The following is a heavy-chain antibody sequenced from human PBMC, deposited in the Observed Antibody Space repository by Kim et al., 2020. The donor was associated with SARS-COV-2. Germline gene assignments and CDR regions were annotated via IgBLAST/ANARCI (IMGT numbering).Heavy chain of an antibody. CDR3: ARPYCGGDCYSPFDP. D-gene: IGHD2-21*02. J-gene: IGHJ5*02. Sequence: GESLKISCKGSGYSFTSYWIRWVRQMPGKGLEWMGRIDPSDSYTNYSPSFQGHVTISADKSISTAYLQWSSLKASDTAMYYCARPYCGGDCYSPFDPWGQGTLVTVSS. V-gene: IGHV5-10-1*01. CDR1: GYSFTSYW. CDR2: IDPSDSYT.